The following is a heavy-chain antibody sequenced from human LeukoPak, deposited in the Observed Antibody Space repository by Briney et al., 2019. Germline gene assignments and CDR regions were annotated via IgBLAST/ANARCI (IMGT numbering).Heavy chain of an antibody. D-gene: IGHD1-1*01. J-gene: IGHJ6*02. V-gene: IGHV4-34*01. Sequence: SETLSLTCAVYGGSFSGYYWSWIRQPPGKGLEWIGEINHSGSTNYNPSLKSRVTISVDTSKNQFSLQLNSVTPEDTAVYYCARDGRSNDGGMDVWGQGTTVTVSS. CDR3: ARDGRSNDGGMDV. CDR2: INHSGST. CDR1: GGSFSGYY.